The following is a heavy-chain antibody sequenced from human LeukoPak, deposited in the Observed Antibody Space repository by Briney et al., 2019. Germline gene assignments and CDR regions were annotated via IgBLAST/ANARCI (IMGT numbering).Heavy chain of an antibody. CDR2: IIPIFGTA. D-gene: IGHD3-10*01. J-gene: IGHJ4*02. CDR1: GGTFSSYA. CDR3: AAGRFGILCHFNY. Sequence: SVKVSCKASGGTFSSYAISWVRQAPGQGLEWMGGIIPIFGTANYAQKFQGRVTITADESTSTAYMELSSLRSEDTAVYYCAAGRFGILCHFNYWGQGTLVTASS. V-gene: IGHV1-69*13.